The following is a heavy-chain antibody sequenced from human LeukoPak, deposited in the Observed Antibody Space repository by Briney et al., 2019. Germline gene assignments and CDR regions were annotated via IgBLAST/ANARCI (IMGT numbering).Heavy chain of an antibody. D-gene: IGHD4-17*01. V-gene: IGHV1-18*01. Sequence: ASVKVSCKASGYTFTSYGISWVRQAPGQGLEWMGWISAYNGNTNYAQKLQGRVTMTTDTSTSTAYMELSSLRSEDTAVYYCARGAGDRPSGWYFDLWGRGTLVTVSS. CDR2: ISAYNGNT. J-gene: IGHJ2*01. CDR1: GYTFTSYG. CDR3: ARGAGDRPSGWYFDL.